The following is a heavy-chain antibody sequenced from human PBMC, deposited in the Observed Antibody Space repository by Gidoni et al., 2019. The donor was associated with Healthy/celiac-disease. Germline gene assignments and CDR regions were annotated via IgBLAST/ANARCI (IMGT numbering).Heavy chain of an antibody. D-gene: IGHD6-13*01. J-gene: IGHJ3*02. CDR3: ARGYSSSWYIANNDAFDI. Sequence: LSLTCAISGDLVSSNIASWHWIRQSPSRGLEWLGRTYYRSKWYNDYAVSVKSRITINPDTSKNQFSLQLNSVTPEDTAVYYCARGYSSSWYIANNDAFDIWGQGTMVTVSS. V-gene: IGHV6-1*01. CDR1: GDLVSSNIAS. CDR2: TYYRSKWYN.